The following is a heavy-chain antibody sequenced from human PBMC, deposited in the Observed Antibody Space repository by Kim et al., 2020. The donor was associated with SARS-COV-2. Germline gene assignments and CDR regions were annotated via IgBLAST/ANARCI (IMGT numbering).Heavy chain of an antibody. Sequence: ASVKVSCKASGYTFTSYYMHWVRQAPGQGLEWMGIINPSGGSTSYAQKFQGRVTMTRDTSTSTVYMELSSLRSEDTAVYYCARESYYYDSSGYPPYGMDVWGQGTTVTVSS. CDR2: INPSGGST. V-gene: IGHV1-46*01. D-gene: IGHD3-22*01. CDR3: ARESYYYDSSGYPPYGMDV. CDR1: GYTFTSYY. J-gene: IGHJ6*02.